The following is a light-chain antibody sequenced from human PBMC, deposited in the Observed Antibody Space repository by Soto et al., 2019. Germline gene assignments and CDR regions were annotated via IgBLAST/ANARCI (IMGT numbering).Light chain of an antibody. CDR1: QSVSTN. CDR2: STS. V-gene: IGKV3-20*01. CDR3: QHYDRAPMWT. Sequence: EIVMTQSPATLSVSPGERATLSCRASQSVSTNLAWYQQKPGQAPRLLMYSTSIRATGIPDRFSGSGSGTDFTLTISRLDPEDFAVYYCQHYDRAPMWTFGQGTKVDIK. J-gene: IGKJ1*01.